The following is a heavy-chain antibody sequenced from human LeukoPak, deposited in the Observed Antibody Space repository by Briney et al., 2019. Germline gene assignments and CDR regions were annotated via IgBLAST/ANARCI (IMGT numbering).Heavy chain of an antibody. Sequence: GGSLRLSCAASGFNFNTYWMSWVRQAPGKGLEWVANIKQDGSEKFYVDSMKGRFTISRDNSKNSLYLQMNSLRAEDTAMYYCARVGNLYDYYYMDVWGKGTTVTVSS. J-gene: IGHJ6*03. D-gene: IGHD1-14*01. CDR3: ARVGNLYDYYYMDV. CDR1: GFNFNTYW. V-gene: IGHV3-7*01. CDR2: IKQDGSEK.